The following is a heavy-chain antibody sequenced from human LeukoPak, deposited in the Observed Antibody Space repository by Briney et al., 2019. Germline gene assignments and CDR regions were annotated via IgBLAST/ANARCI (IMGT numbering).Heavy chain of an antibody. CDR1: GGSFSGYY. CDR2: INHSGST. Sequence: SETLSLTCAVYGGSFSGYYWSWIRQPPGNGLEWIGEINHSGSTNYDPSLKSRVTISVDTSKNQFSLKLSSVTAADTAVYYCAREANRSWYSSSLIDYWGQGTLVTVSS. CDR3: AREANRSWYSSSLIDY. V-gene: IGHV4-34*01. J-gene: IGHJ4*02. D-gene: IGHD6-6*01.